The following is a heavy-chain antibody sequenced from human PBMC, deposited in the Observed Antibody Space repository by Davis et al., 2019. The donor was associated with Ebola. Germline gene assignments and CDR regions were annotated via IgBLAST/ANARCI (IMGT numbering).Heavy chain of an antibody. D-gene: IGHD5-12*01. V-gene: IGHV3-30*04. CDR1: GFTFSSYA. J-gene: IGHJ4*02. CDR2: ISYDGSNK. CDR3: ARGATVDIVATNYGDYYYFDY. Sequence: PGGSLRLSCAASGFTFSSYAMHWVRQAPGKGLEWVAVISYDGSNKYYADSVKGRFTISRDNSKNTLYLQMNSLRAEDTAVYYCARGATVDIVATNYGDYYYFDYWGQGTLVTVSS.